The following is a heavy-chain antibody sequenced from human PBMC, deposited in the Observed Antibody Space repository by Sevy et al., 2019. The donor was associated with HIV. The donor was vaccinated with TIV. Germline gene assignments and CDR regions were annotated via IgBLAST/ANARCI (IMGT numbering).Heavy chain of an antibody. CDR1: GFTFSSYG. CDR3: AKDAGPGRAYGDYYFDY. D-gene: IGHD4-17*01. J-gene: IGHJ4*02. CDR2: ISYDGSNK. Sequence: GGSLRLSCAASGFTFSSYGMHWVRQAPGKGLEWVAVISYDGSNKYYADSVKDRFTISRDNSKNTLYLQMNSLRADDTAVYYCAKDAGPGRAYGDYYFDYWGQGTLVTVSS. V-gene: IGHV3-30*18.